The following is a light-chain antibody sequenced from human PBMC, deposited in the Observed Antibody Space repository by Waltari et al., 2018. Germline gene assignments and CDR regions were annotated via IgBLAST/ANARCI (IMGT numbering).Light chain of an antibody. V-gene: IGLV2-14*03. Sequence: QSALTQPASVSGSPGQSITISCTGTSSDVGAYNYVSWYQQHPGKAPKLMIFDVSIRPSGVSNRVSGSKSGNTASLTISGLHAEDEADYYCSSYISSSTLELFGGGTSLTVL. CDR3: SSYISSSTLEL. CDR1: SSDVGAYNY. J-gene: IGLJ2*01. CDR2: DVS.